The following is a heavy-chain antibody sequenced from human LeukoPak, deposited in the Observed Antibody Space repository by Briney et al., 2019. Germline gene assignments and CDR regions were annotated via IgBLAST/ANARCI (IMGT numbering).Heavy chain of an antibody. D-gene: IGHD3-22*01. CDR3: AMDYYDTNGYSRGWDY. CDR2: SSTDGSDE. Sequence: GGSLRLSCAASGFTFTSLPLHWVRQPPGKGLEWVAASSTDGSDEYYAESVKGRFTVSSDNSKKTVYLQMDSLKAEDTAVYYCAMDYYDTNGYSRGWDYWGQGTLVTVSS. CDR1: GFTFTSLP. V-gene: IGHV3-30*04. J-gene: IGHJ4*02.